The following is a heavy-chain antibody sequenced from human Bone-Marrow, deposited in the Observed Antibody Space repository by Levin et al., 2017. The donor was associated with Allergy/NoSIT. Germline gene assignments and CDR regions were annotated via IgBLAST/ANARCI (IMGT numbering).Heavy chain of an antibody. D-gene: IGHD5-24*01. Sequence: LSLTCAASGFTFSSYWMNWVRQAPGKGPEWVANIKKDGSEIYYLDSVKGRFTISRDNAKNSLFLQMNSLRLEDTAIYYCARDSGWLQSDTFDVWGPGTLVTVSS. V-gene: IGHV3-7*01. CDR3: ARDSGWLQSDTFDV. CDR2: IKKDGSEI. CDR1: GFTFSSYW. J-gene: IGHJ3*01.